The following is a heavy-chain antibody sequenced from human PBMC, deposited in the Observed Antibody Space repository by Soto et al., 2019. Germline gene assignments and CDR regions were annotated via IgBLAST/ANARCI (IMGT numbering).Heavy chain of an antibody. Sequence: PGESLRLSWVASGFCFSSYTMNWVSQAPGKGLEWVSGVSGNGGNRYYADSVKGRFSISRDNSKNTLYLQLNSLRAEDTAIYYCAKDRMGASGWFDPWGQGTPVTVSS. CDR2: VSGNGGNR. CDR3: AKDRMGASGWFDP. V-gene: IGHV3-23*01. CDR1: GFCFSSYT. D-gene: IGHD1-26*01. J-gene: IGHJ5*02.